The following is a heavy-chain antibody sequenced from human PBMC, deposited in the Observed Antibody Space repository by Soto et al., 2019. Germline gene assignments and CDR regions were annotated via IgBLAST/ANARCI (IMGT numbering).Heavy chain of an antibody. CDR2: VYYSGGK. CDR3: ARALVPSTCCAFDR. D-gene: IGHD1-26*01. CDR1: GDSIGSYH. Sequence: SETLSLTCTVPGDSIGSYHWGWIRQPPGKGLEWIGFVYYSGGKYYNPSLESRVTMSTDTSRNQVSLKVKSVTAADTAVYYCARALVPSTCCAFDRWGQGTMVTVSS. J-gene: IGHJ3*01. V-gene: IGHV4-59*01.